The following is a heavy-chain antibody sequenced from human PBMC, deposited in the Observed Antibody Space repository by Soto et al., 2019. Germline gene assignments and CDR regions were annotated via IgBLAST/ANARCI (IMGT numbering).Heavy chain of an antibody. V-gene: IGHV3-7*03. J-gene: IGHJ4*02. CDR2: IKQDGSVK. D-gene: IGHD1-7*01. Sequence: EVQLVESGGGLVQPGGSLRLSCAPSGFTFSNYWMSWVRQAPGQGLEWVASIKQDGSVKHYVDSVKGRFTISRDNAEKSLHLQMNSLRAGDTAVYYCAELRGYYTGFDYWGQGARVTVSS. CDR3: AELRGYYTGFDY. CDR1: GFTFSNYW.